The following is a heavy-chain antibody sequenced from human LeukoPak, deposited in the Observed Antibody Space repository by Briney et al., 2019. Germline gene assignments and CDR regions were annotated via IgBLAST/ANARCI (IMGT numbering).Heavy chain of an antibody. J-gene: IGHJ5*02. V-gene: IGHV1-69*13. CDR3: ARAGTNPDYGDYPNWFDP. CDR2: IIPIFGTA. CDR1: GYTFTSYD. D-gene: IGHD4-17*01. Sequence: ASVKVSCKASGYTFTSYDINWVRQATGQGLEWMGGIIPIFGTANYAQKFQGRVTITADESTSTAYMELSSLRSEDTAVYYCARAGTNPDYGDYPNWFDPWGQGTLVTVSS.